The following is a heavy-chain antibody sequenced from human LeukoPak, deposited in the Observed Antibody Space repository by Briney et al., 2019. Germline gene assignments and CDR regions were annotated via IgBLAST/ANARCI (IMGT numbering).Heavy chain of an antibody. Sequence: SETLSLTCTVSGGSISSSSYYWGWIRQPPGKGLEWIGSIYYSGNTYYNPSLKSRVTISVDTSKNQFSLKLSSVTAADTAVYYCAIAKKDIVLMVYLFDEYFQHWGQGTLVTVSS. CDR1: GGSISSSSYY. J-gene: IGHJ1*01. CDR2: IYYSGNT. CDR3: AIAKKDIVLMVYLFDEYFQH. D-gene: IGHD2-8*01. V-gene: IGHV4-39*01.